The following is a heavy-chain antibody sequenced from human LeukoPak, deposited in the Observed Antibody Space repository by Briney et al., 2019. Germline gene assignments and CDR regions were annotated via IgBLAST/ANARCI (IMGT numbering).Heavy chain of an antibody. CDR2: INHSGST. J-gene: IGHJ6*03. D-gene: IGHD6-19*01. CDR1: GGSFSGYY. CDR3: ARGDGSGWYDGNYYYYMDV. Sequence: SETLSLTCAVYGGSFSGYYWSWIRQPPGKGLEWIGEINHSGSTNYNPSLKSRVTISVDTSKNQFSLKLNSVTAADTAVYYCARGDGSGWYDGNYYYYMDVWGKGTTVTVSS. V-gene: IGHV4-34*01.